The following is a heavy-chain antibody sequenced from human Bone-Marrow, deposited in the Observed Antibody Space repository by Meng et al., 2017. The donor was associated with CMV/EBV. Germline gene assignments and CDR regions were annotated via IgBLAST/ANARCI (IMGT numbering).Heavy chain of an antibody. CDR1: GYTFTSYY. Sequence: ASVKVSCKASGYTFTSYYMHWVRQAPGQGLEWMGIINPSGGSTSYAQKFQGRVTMTRDTSTSTVYMELSSLRSEDTAVYYCARERVEQQLVSGTEGMDVWGQATTVTVSS. CDR2: INPSGGST. V-gene: IGHV1-46*01. J-gene: IGHJ6*02. D-gene: IGHD6-13*01. CDR3: ARERVEQQLVSGTEGMDV.